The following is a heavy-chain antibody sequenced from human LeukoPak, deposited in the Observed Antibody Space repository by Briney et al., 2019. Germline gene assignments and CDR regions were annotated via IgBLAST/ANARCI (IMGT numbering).Heavy chain of an antibody. D-gene: IGHD6-6*01. J-gene: IGHJ1*01. CDR2: IYHGGTT. V-gene: IGHV4-38-2*02. CDR1: GYSISSIHN. Sequence: SETLSLTCSVSGYSISSIHNWGWIRQAPGKGLEWIGRIYHGGTTTYNPSLESRVTISVDTSKNQFSLKLSSVTAADTAVYYCARVAKQQLGGSEYFQHWGQGTLVTVSS. CDR3: ARVAKQQLGGSEYFQH.